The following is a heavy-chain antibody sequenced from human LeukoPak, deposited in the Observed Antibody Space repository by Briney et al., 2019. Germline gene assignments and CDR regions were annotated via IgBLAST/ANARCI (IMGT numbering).Heavy chain of an antibody. CDR2: IYYSGST. D-gene: IGHD2-21*02. J-gene: IGHJ6*02. V-gene: IGHV4-59*08. CDR1: GGSISSYY. CDR3: ARLVVTAPNYYYYGMDV. Sequence: SETLSLTCTVSGGSISSYYWSWLRQPPGKGLEWIGYIYYSGSTNYNPSLKSRVTISVDTSKNQFSLKLSSVTAADTAVYYCARLVVTAPNYYYYGMDVWGQGTTVTVSS.